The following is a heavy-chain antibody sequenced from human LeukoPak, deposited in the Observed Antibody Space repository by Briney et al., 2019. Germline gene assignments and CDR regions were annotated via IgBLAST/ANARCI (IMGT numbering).Heavy chain of an antibody. V-gene: IGHV4-4*07. Sequence: PSETLSLTCTVSGGSISSYYWSWIRQPAGKGLEWIGRIYTSGSTNYNPSLKSRVTMSVDTSKNQSSLKLSSVTAADTAVYYCARDSLAPDRGPVVITSPYAFDIWGQGTMVTVSS. CDR3: ARDSLAPDRGPVVITSPYAFDI. CDR1: GGSISSYY. J-gene: IGHJ3*02. CDR2: IYTSGST. D-gene: IGHD3-22*01.